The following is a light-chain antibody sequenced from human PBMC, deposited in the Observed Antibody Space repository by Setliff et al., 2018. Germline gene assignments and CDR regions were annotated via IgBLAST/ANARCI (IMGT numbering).Light chain of an antibody. CDR2: EVT. V-gene: IGLV2-14*03. J-gene: IGLJ2*01. CDR3: LSYTSKTTHAL. Sequence: QSALTQPAAVSGSPGQSITISCAGTNSDVGGYNYVSWYQQHPNKAPKLMIYEVTKRPSGVSDRFSGSKPGNTASLTISGLQAEDEADYYCLSYTSKTTHALFAGGTK. CDR1: NSDVGGYNY.